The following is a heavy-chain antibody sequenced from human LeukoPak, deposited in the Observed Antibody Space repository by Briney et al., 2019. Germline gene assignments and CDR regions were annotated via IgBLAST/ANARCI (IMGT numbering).Heavy chain of an antibody. D-gene: IGHD2-2*01. Sequence: GGSLRLSCAASGFTFDDYAMNWVRQAPGKGLEWVSSISSSSSYIYYADSVKGRFTISRDNAKNSLYLQMNSLRAEDTAVYYCAREDVPAAFDYWGQGTLVTVSS. CDR3: AREDVPAAFDY. CDR2: ISSSSSYI. CDR1: GFTFDDYA. J-gene: IGHJ4*02. V-gene: IGHV3-21*01.